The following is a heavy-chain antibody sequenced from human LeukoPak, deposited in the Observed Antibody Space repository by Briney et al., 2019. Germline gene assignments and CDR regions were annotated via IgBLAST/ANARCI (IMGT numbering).Heavy chain of an antibody. D-gene: IGHD2-2*01. CDR2: IYTSGSI. CDR3: ARDLVGYCSSTSCYGDRGFDY. Sequence: SETLSLTCTVSGGSISSGDSYWSWIRQPAGKGLEWIGRIYTSGSINYNPALKGQVTMSVDTSKNQSSLKLSSVTAADTAVYYCARDLVGYCSSTSCYGDRGFDYWGQGTLVTVSS. J-gene: IGHJ4*02. CDR1: GGSISSGDSY. V-gene: IGHV4-61*02.